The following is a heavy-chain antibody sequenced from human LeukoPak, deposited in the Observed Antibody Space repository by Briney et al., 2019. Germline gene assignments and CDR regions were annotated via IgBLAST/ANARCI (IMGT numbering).Heavy chain of an antibody. D-gene: IGHD6-6*01. CDR3: ARVTYGSSSGKLDY. CDR2: INPNSGGT. V-gene: IGHV1-2*06. Sequence: GASVKVSCKASGYTFTDYYMHWVRQAPGQGLEWMGRINPNSGGTNYAQKFQGRVTMTRDTSISTAYMELSRLRSDDTAVYYCARVTYGSSSGKLDYWGQGTLVTVSS. CDR1: GYTFTDYY. J-gene: IGHJ4*02.